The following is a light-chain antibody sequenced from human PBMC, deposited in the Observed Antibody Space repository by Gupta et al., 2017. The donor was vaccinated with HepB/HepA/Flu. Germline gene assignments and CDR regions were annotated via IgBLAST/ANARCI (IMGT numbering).Light chain of an antibody. CDR3: QTWGTGINVV. CDR1: SGHNNYA. J-gene: IGLJ2*01. V-gene: IGLV4-69*01. CDR2: INSDGSH. Sequence: QLVLTQSPSASASLGASVKLTCTLDSGHNNYAIAWHQQQPQKGPRYLMQINSDGSHSRGDGIPDRFSGSSAGAERSLTISSRQADEEADYYCQTWGTGINVVFGGGTKLTVL.